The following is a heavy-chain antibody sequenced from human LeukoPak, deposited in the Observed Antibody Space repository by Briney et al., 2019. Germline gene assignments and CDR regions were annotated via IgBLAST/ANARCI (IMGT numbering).Heavy chain of an antibody. D-gene: IGHD5-18*01. V-gene: IGHV3-33*01. J-gene: IGHJ4*02. CDR2: IWYDGSNK. Sequence: PGGSLRLSCAASGFTFSSYGMHWVRQAPGKGLEWVALIWYDGSNKYYVDSVKGRFTISRDNAKNSLYLQMNSLRAEDTAMYYCVRDLGYGDYWGQGTLVTVSS. CDR1: GFTFSSYG. CDR3: VRDLGYGDY.